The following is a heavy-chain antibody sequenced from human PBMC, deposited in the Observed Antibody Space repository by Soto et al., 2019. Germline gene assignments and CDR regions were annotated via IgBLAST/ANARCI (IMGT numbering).Heavy chain of an antibody. D-gene: IGHD3-22*01. CDR1: GGTFSSYA. V-gene: IGHV1-69*13. Sequence: ASVKVSCKASGGTFSSYAISWVRQAPGQGLEWMGGIIPIFGTANYAQKFQGRVTITADESTSTAYMELSSLRSEDTAVYYCARDGGYDSSGHTDDAFDIWGQGTMVTVS. CDR3: ARDGGYDSSGHTDDAFDI. J-gene: IGHJ3*02. CDR2: IIPIFGTA.